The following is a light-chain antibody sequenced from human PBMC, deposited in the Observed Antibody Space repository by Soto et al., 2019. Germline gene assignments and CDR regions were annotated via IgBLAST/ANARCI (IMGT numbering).Light chain of an antibody. CDR3: QQYNNWPALT. Sequence: IVMTQSPATLSVSPGERDTLSCRASQSVSSNLAWYQQKPGQAPRLLIYGASTRATCIPARFSGSGSGTEFTLTISSLQSEDFAVYYCQQYNNWPALTFGGGTKVDI. J-gene: IGKJ4*01. CDR1: QSVSSN. CDR2: GAS. V-gene: IGKV3-15*01.